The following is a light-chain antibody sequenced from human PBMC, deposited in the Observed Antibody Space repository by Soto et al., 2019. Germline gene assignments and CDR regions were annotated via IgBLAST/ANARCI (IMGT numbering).Light chain of an antibody. CDR1: QSVLYSSNNKNY. V-gene: IGKV4-1*01. CDR3: QQYYSTPRT. J-gene: IGKJ1*01. Sequence: DIVMTQSPDSLAVSLGERATINCKSSQSVLYSSNNKNYLAWYQQKPGQPPKLLIYLAYTRESGVPDRFSGSGSGTDFTLTISSLQAEDVAVYYCQQYYSTPRTFGQGTKVEIK. CDR2: LAY.